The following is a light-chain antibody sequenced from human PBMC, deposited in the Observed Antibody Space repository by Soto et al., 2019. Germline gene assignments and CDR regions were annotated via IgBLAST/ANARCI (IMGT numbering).Light chain of an antibody. V-gene: IGKV3-20*01. CDR1: QTINNNY. CDR3: QHHGDLIG. J-gene: IGKJ4*01. CDR2: GAS. Sequence: IILTQSPGTLSLSPGESVTLSCKASQTINNNYVAWYQQRPGRAPRLLVDGASARATGIPDRFRGSGAGTDFTLSISRLEPEDFAVYYCQHHGDLIGFGGVTKV.